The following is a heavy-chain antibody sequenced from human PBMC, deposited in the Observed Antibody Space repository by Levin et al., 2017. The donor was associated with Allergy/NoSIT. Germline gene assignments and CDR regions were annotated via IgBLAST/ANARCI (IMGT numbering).Heavy chain of an antibody. Sequence: GGSLRLSCAASGFTFSSYAMHWVRQAPGKGLEWVAVISYDGSNKYYADSVKGRFTISRDNSKNTLYLQMNSLRAEDTAVYYCARDHTIANDDFWSGCCRDGMDVWGQGTTVTVSS. CDR2: ISYDGSNK. V-gene: IGHV3-30*04. CDR3: ARDHTIANDDFWSGCCRDGMDV. J-gene: IGHJ6*02. D-gene: IGHD3-3*01. CDR1: GFTFSSYA.